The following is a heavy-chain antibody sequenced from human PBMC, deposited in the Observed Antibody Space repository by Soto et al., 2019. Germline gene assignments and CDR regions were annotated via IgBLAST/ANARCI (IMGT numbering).Heavy chain of an antibody. CDR1: GGSISSSNW. V-gene: IGHV4-4*02. D-gene: IGHD3-22*01. Sequence: SETLSLPCAASGGSISSSNWWSWVRQPPGKGLEWMGEIYHSGSTNYNPSLKSRVTISVDKSKNQFSLKLRSVTAAVTAVYYCASRGGYYYDSSGSYSQFVYWGQRTLVTVSA. J-gene: IGHJ4*02. CDR2: IYHSGST. CDR3: ASRGGYYYDSSGSYSQFVY.